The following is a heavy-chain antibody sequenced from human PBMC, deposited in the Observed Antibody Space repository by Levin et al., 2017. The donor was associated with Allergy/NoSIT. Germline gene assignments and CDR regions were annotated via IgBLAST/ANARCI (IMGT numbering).Heavy chain of an antibody. Sequence: WASVKVSCKASGYTFTSYYMHWVRQAPGQGLEWMGIINPSGGSTSYAQKFQGRVTMTRDTSTSTVYMELSSLRSEDTAVYYCAREMGGYYYYYGMDVWGQGTTVTVSS. D-gene: IGHD3-16*01. V-gene: IGHV1-46*01. CDR2: INPSGGST. CDR1: GYTFTSYY. J-gene: IGHJ6*02. CDR3: AREMGGYYYYYGMDV.